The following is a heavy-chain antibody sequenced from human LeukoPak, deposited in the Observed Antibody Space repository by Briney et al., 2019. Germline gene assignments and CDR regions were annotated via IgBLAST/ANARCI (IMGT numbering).Heavy chain of an antibody. V-gene: IGHV1-3*01. Sequence: ASVKVSCKASGYTFTSYAMHWVRQAPGQRLEWMGWINACNGNTKYSQKFQGRVTITRDTSASTAYMELSSLSAEDTAVYYCARDFSPHCGANCYLDAFDIWGPGTMVTVSS. D-gene: IGHD2-21*01. CDR1: GYTFTSYA. J-gene: IGHJ3*02. CDR2: INACNGNT. CDR3: ARDFSPHCGANCYLDAFDI.